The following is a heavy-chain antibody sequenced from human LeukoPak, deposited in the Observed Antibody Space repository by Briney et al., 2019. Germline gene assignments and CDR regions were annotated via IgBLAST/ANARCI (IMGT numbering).Heavy chain of an antibody. D-gene: IGHD3-22*01. J-gene: IGHJ3*01. CDR3: ARNRNYYDKRDYRTDPFDV. Sequence: GGSLRLSCVASGFTFNKYWMNWVRQAPGQGLEWVATMRHDGVAKDHVDSVKGRFTISRDNAENSLYLQMVSLRAEDTAVYYCARNRNYYDKRDYRTDPFDVWGPGTMVTVSS. CDR1: GFTFNKYW. V-gene: IGHV3-7*03. CDR2: MRHDGVAK.